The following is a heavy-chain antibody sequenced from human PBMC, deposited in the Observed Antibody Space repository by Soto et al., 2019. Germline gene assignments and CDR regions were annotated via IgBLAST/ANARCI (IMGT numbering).Heavy chain of an antibody. CDR2: LDWNDNK. Sequence: ASGPTLVNPTQTLTLTCTFSKFSLSSSGMCVSWVRQPPGKALEWLALLDWNDNKYYSTSLKTRLTISKDTSKSQVVLTMTNMDIVDTATYCGPRPPLLASSAMDVWGKGTTVTVPS. D-gene: IGHD1-26*01. J-gene: IGHJ6*03. CDR1: KFSLSSSGMC. CDR3: PRPPLLASSAMDV. V-gene: IGHV2-70*20.